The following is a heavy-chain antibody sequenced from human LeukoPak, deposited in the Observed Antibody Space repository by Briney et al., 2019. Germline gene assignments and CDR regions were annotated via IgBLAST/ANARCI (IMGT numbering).Heavy chain of an antibody. CDR3: ATQPEVVVAPIDY. CDR2: INSDGSST. CDR1: GFTFSSYW. Sequence: GGSLRLSCAASGFTFSSYWMHWVRQAPGKGLVWVSRINSDGSSTSYADSVKGRFTISRDNAKNTLYLQMNSLRAEDTAVYYCATQPEVVVAPIDYWGQGTLVTVSS. J-gene: IGHJ4*02. V-gene: IGHV3-74*01. D-gene: IGHD3-22*01.